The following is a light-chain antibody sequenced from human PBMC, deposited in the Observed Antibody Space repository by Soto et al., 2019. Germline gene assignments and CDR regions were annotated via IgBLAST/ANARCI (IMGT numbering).Light chain of an antibody. V-gene: IGKV3-15*01. J-gene: IGKJ3*01. CDR1: QSVGSN. CDR2: STS. CDR3: QQYKDWPFT. Sequence: EIVVTQSPATLSVSPGERATLSCRTSQSVGSNLAWFQQKPGQAPRLLICSTSSRATGIPATFSGSGSGTEFTLTISSPQSDDLAVYYCQQYKDWPFTFGPGTKVDI.